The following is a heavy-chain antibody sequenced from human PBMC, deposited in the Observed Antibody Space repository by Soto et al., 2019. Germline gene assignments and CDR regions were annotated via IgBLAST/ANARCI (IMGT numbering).Heavy chain of an antibody. Sequence: GGLMRHSYGASELNFSSYGMHWVRQDTGKGLEWVAVIWYDGSNKYYADSVKGRFTISRDNSKNTLYLQMNSLRAEDTAVYYCARYVNGDPYYYYYYGMDVWGQGTTVTVSS. D-gene: IGHD4-17*01. CDR3: ARYVNGDPYYYYYYGMDV. V-gene: IGHV3-33*01. CDR2: IWYDGSNK. CDR1: ELNFSSYG. J-gene: IGHJ6*02.